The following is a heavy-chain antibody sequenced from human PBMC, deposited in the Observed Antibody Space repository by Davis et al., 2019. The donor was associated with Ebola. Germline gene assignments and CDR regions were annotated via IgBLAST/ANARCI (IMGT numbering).Heavy chain of an antibody. CDR2: ISSSGSTI. D-gene: IGHD5-12*01. J-gene: IGHJ6*02. CDR1: GFTFSDYY. V-gene: IGHV3-11*04. CDR3: ASGGYAVHYYYYGMDV. Sequence: GESLKISCAASGFTFSDYYMSWIRQAPGKGLEWVSYISSSGSTIYYADSVKGRFTISRDNSKNTLYLQMNSLRAEDTAVYYCASGGYAVHYYYYGMDVWGQGTTVTVSS.